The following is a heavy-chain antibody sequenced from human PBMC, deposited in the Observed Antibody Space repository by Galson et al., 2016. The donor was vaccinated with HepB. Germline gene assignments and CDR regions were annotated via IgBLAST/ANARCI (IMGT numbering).Heavy chain of an antibody. CDR1: GDSVSNRNGA. CDR3: ARVATAVRSGWKTLAPRFYYSGGDV. V-gene: IGHV6-1*01. Sequence: CAISGDSVSNRNGAWNWIRQSPSRGLGWLGGTYKRSKWHTDYAGSVKSRMTINTDTVRNQFSLKLQPVTPEDTAVYYCARVATAVRSGWKTLAPRFYYSGGDVWGHGTTVTVSS. J-gene: IGHJ6*02. CDR2: TYKRSKWHT. D-gene: IGHD6-19*01.